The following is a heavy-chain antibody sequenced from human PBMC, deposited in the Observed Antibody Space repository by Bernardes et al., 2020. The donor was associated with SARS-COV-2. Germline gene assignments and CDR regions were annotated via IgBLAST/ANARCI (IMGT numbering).Heavy chain of an antibody. Sequence: ASVKVSCKVSGYTLTEFSMHRVRQAPGKGLEWLGGFDPEHGKTIYAQKFQGRVTMTEDTSTDTAYMELSSLRSEDTAVYYCATDDPPVTVFGVVIYALHIGGKGAMVTVSS. CDR2: FDPEHGKT. CDR1: GYTLTEFS. V-gene: IGHV1-24*01. CDR3: ATDDPPVTVFGVVIYALHI. D-gene: IGHD3-3*01. J-gene: IGHJ3*02.